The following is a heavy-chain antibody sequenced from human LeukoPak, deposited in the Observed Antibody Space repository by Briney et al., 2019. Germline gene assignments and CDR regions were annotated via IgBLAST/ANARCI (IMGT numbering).Heavy chain of an antibody. J-gene: IGHJ4*02. D-gene: IGHD3-22*01. CDR3: AKDSGLYYYDSSAVDY. CDR2: VSGSGGST. Sequence: PGGSLRLSCEASGFTFSSYSMNWVRQAPGKGLEWVSAVSGSGGSTYYADSVKGRFTISRDNSKNTLYLQMNSLRAEDTAVYYCAKDSGLYYYDSSAVDYWGQGTLVTVSS. V-gene: IGHV3-23*01. CDR1: GFTFSSYS.